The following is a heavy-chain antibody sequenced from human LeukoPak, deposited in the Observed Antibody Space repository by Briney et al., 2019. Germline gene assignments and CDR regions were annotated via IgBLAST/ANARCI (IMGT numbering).Heavy chain of an antibody. J-gene: IGHJ4*02. Sequence: ASVKVSCKASGYTFTNYYMHWVRQAPGQGLEWLGIINPNGGNTNYAQKFQGRVTMTGDTSTNTVYMDLSSLRSEDTAVYYCVREENGGTFDYWGQGTLITVSS. V-gene: IGHV1-46*01. CDR3: VREENGGTFDY. D-gene: IGHD3-16*01. CDR1: GYTFTNYY. CDR2: INPNGGNT.